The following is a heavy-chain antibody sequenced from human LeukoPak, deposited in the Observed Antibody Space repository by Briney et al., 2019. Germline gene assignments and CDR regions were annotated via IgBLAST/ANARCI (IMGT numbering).Heavy chain of an antibody. J-gene: IGHJ4*02. CDR3: ARLRGHDYGLDY. D-gene: IGHD4-17*01. CDR1: GYTFTGYY. V-gene: IGHV1-2*06. Sequence: ASVKVSCKASGYTFTGYYMHWVRQAPGQGLEWMGRINPNSGGTNYAQKFQGRVTMTRDTSISTAYMELSRLRSDDTAVYYCARLRGHDYGLDYWGQGTLVTVSS. CDR2: INPNSGGT.